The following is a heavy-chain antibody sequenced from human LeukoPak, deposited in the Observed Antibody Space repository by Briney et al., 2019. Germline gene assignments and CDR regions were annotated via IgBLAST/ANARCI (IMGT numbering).Heavy chain of an antibody. Sequence: GASVKVSCKASGYTFTGYYMHWVRQAPGQGLEWMGWINPNSGGTNYAQKFQGRVTMTRDTSISTAYMELSRLRSDDTAVYYCARGLYNWNDVRWFDPWGQGTLVTVSS. J-gene: IGHJ5*02. CDR1: GYTFTGYY. CDR3: ARGLYNWNDVRWFDP. CDR2: INPNSGGT. V-gene: IGHV1-2*02. D-gene: IGHD1-1*01.